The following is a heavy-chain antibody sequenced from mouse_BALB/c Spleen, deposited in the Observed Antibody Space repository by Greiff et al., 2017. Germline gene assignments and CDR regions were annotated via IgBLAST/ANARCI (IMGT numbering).Heavy chain of an antibody. CDR2: ISSGSSTI. V-gene: IGHV5-17*02. J-gene: IGHJ2*01. Sequence: EVKLMESGGGLVQPGGSRKLSCAASGFTFSSFGMHWVRQAPEKGLEWVAYISSGSSTIYYADTVKGRFTISRDNPKNTLFLQMTSLTSEDAAMYYCARSSRITTPFDYWGQGTTLTVSS. CDR1: GFTFSSFG. CDR3: ARSSRITTPFDY. D-gene: IGHD2-4*01.